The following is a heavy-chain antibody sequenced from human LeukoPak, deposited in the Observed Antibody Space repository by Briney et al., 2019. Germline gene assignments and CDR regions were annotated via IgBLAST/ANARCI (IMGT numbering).Heavy chain of an antibody. V-gene: IGHV1-2*02. CDR2: IHPPSGRT. CDR1: GYTFTDYY. J-gene: IGHJ4*02. CDR3: VRDPGWLQVHY. D-gene: IGHD5-24*01. Sequence: GASVKVSCKASGYTFTDYYIHWVRQAPGQGLEWMGWIHPPSGRTNYAEKLQGRVTMTRDTSISTAYMELTRLTSDDAGVYYCVRDPGWLQVHYWGQGTLLTVSS.